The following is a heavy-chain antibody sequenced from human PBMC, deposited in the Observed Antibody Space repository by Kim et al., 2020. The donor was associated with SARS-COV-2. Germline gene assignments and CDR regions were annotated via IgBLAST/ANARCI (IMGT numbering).Heavy chain of an antibody. J-gene: IGHJ4*02. CDR1: GFSFSTYG. V-gene: IGHV3-33*03. Sequence: GGSLRLSCAASGFSFSTYGMHWVSQAPGKGLEWVAMIWNDGSNKYYGDSVKGRFTISRDNSKNTLYLQMNNLRAEDTAVYYCATEYSSSSAFDYWGQGTLVTVSS. D-gene: IGHD6-6*01. CDR2: IWNDGSNK. CDR3: ATEYSSSSAFDY.